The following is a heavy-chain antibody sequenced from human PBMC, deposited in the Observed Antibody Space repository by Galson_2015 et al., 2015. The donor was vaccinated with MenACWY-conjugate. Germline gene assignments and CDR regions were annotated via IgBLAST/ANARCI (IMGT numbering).Heavy chain of an antibody. Sequence: SETLSLTCTVSGGSISGSSSYWAWIRQPPGMGLEWIGSINYRGITYYNPSLKRRVTISVDASNNQLSLRLSSVTAADTAVYYCARTGTYSGSHIDGFDIWGQGILVTVSS. D-gene: IGHD1-26*01. CDR3: ARTGTYSGSHIDGFDI. V-gene: IGHV4-39*01. J-gene: IGHJ4*02. CDR1: GGSISGSSSY. CDR2: INYRGIT.